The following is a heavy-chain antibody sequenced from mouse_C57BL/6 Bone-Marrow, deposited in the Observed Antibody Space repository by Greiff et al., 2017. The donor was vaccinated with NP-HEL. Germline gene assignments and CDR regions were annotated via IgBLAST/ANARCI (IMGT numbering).Heavy chain of an antibody. CDR3: ARNNYAMDY. J-gene: IGHJ4*01. Sequence: EVQGVESGGGLVKPGGSLKLSCAASGFTFSDYGMHWVRQAPEKGLEWVAYISRGSSTTYYADTVKGRCTISRDNATNTLFLQMTRLRSEDTAMYYCARNNYAMDYWGQGTSVTVSA. V-gene: IGHV5-17*01. CDR2: ISRGSSTT. CDR1: GFTFSDYG.